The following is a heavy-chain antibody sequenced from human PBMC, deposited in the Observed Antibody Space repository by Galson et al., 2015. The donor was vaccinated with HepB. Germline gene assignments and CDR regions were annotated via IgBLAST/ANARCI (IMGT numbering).Heavy chain of an antibody. D-gene: IGHD3-16*01. CDR2: IKSKTDGGTT. V-gene: IGHV3-15*01. CDR1: GFTFSNAW. CDR3: VLSYGSYLDY. Sequence: SLRLSCAASGFTFSNAWMSWVRQAPGKGLEWVGRIKSKTDGGTTDYAAPVKGRFTISRDDSKNTLYLQMNSLKTEDTAVYYCVLSYGSYLDYWGQGTLVTVSS. J-gene: IGHJ4*02.